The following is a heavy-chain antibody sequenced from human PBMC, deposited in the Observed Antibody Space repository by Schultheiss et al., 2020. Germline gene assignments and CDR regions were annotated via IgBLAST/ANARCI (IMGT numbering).Heavy chain of an antibody. J-gene: IGHJ5*02. D-gene: IGHD3-3*01. CDR2: ISGSGGST. CDR1: GFTFSSYA. CDR3: ARDNYDFWSGSTNWFDP. Sequence: GGSLRLSCAASGFTFSSYAMSWVRQAPGKGLEWVSAISGSGGSTYYADSVKGRFTISRDNSKNTLYLQMNSLRAEDTAVYYCARDNYDFWSGSTNWFDPWGQGTLVTVSS. V-gene: IGHV3-23*01.